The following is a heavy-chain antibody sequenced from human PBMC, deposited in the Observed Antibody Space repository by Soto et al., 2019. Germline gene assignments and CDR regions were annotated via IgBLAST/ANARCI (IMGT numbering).Heavy chain of an antibody. CDR1: GGSISSGGYY. Sequence: PSETLSLTCTVSGGSISSGGYYWSWIRQHPGKGLEWIGYIYYSGSTYYNPSLKSRVTISVDTSKNQFSLKLSSVTAADTAVYYCARSPYSSSRYAFDIWGQGTMVTVSS. J-gene: IGHJ3*02. V-gene: IGHV4-31*03. CDR3: ARSPYSSSRYAFDI. CDR2: IYYSGST. D-gene: IGHD6-13*01.